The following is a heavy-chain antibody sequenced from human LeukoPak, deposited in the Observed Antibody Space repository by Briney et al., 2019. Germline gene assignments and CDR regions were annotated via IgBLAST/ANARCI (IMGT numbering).Heavy chain of an antibody. D-gene: IGHD1-14*01. V-gene: IGHV1-2*02. Sequence: GASVKVSCKASGYTFDNLYIHWVRQAHGPGTEWMGWINGNDGSTQYAKKFQGRVTMTRVTAISTVSMDLGGLRPDDTAIYDCARDEGSTYNQLDYWGQGTLVTVSS. J-gene: IGHJ4*02. CDR2: INGNDGST. CDR1: GYTFDNLY. CDR3: ARDEGSTYNQLDY.